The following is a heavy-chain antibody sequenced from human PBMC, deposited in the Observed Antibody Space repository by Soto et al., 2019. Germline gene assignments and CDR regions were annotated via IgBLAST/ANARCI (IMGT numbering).Heavy chain of an antibody. D-gene: IGHD6-13*01. CDR2: IYSDGRT. CDR1: GFTVSSDY. CDR3: ARELWSSSWKNYFDY. V-gene: IGHV3-53*01. J-gene: IGHJ4*02. Sequence: GGSLRLSCAASGFTVSSDYMSWVRQAPGKGLEWVSVIYSDGRTYYADFAEGRFTISRDNSNTLYLQMNSLRVEDTAVYYCARELWSSSWKNYFDYWGQGTLVTVSS.